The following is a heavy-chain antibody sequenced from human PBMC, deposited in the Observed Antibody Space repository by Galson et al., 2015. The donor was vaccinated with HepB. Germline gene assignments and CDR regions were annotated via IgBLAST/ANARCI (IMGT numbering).Heavy chain of an antibody. V-gene: IGHV3-33*01. J-gene: IGHJ4*02. D-gene: IGHD5-18*01. CDR1: GFTFTTYG. CDR3: ARVGGGYGTFEYYFDY. Sequence: SLRLSCATSGFTFTTYGIHWVRQAPGKGLEWVAGIWHDGSNIQYGAPVKGRLTISRDNSKNTLYLQMNSLRAEDTAVYYCARVGGGYGTFEYYFDYWGQGTLVTVSS. CDR2: IWHDGSNI.